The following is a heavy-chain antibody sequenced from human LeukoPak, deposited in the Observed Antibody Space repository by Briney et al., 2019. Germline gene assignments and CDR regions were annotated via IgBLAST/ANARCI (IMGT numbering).Heavy chain of an antibody. Sequence: GESLKISCKGSGYSFTSYWIGWVRQMPGKGLEWMGIIYPGDSDTRYSPSFQGQVTISADKSISTAYLQWSSLKASDTAMYYCARGGITYYYDSSGHYFDYWGHGTLVTVSS. J-gene: IGHJ4*01. CDR1: GYSFTSYW. D-gene: IGHD3-22*01. V-gene: IGHV5-51*01. CDR2: IYPGDSDT. CDR3: ARGGITYYYDSSGHYFDY.